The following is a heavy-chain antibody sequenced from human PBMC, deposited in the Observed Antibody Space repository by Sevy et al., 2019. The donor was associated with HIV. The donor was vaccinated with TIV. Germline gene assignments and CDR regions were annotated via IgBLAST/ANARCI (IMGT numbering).Heavy chain of an antibody. CDR3: AHQLYCSSTSCFMGIGDFDI. CDR1: GFSLSTSGVG. V-gene: IGHV2-5*01. J-gene: IGHJ3*02. Sequence: SGPTLVKPTQTLTLTCTFSGFSLSTSGVGVGWIRQPPGKALEWLALIYWNDDKRYSPSLKIRLTITKDTSKNQVVLXMTNMDPVDTATYYCAHQLYCSSTSCFMGIGDFDIWGQGTMVTVSS. D-gene: IGHD2-2*01. CDR2: IYWNDDK.